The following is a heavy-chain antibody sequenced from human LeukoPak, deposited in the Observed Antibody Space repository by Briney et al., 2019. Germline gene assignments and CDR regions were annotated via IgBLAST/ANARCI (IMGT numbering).Heavy chain of an antibody. CDR2: ISYDGSKK. D-gene: IGHD3-22*01. CDR1: GFTFNNYA. CDR3: ARARITKEVVVNRIDY. Sequence: GRSLRLSCAASGFTFNNYALHWVRQAPGKGLEWVAIISYDGSKKYYADSVKGRFTIPRDNSTNTLFLQMDSLRDEDTAVYYCARARITKEVVVNRIDYWGQGTLVTVSS. J-gene: IGHJ4*02. V-gene: IGHV3-30*01.